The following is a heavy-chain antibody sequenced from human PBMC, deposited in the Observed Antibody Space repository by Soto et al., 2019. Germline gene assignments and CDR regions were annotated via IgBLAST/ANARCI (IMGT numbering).Heavy chain of an antibody. CDR1: GGSFSGYY. D-gene: IGHD3-3*01. CDR2: INHSGST. CDR3: ARATHVDYDFWSGYYRKAYYYGMDV. Sequence: ETLSLTCAVYGGSFSGYYWSWIRQPPGKGLEWIGEINHSGSTNYNPSLKSRVTISVDTSKNQFSLKLSSVTAADTAVYYCARATHVDYDFWSGYYRKAYYYGMDVWGQGTTVTVSS. V-gene: IGHV4-34*01. J-gene: IGHJ6*02.